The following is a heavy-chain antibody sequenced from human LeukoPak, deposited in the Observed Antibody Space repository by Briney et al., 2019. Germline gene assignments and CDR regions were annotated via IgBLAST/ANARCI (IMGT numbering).Heavy chain of an antibody. CDR1: GYSFTTYW. D-gene: IGHD6-19*01. Sequence: GESLKISCKGSGYSFTTYWIGWVRQMPGKGLEWMGIIYLDDSDTRYSPSFQGQVTISADKSISTAYLQWSSLQASDTAMYYCASVYSTGWYFQHWGQGTLDTVSS. J-gene: IGHJ1*01. CDR3: ASVYSTGWYFQH. V-gene: IGHV5-51*01. CDR2: IYLDDSDT.